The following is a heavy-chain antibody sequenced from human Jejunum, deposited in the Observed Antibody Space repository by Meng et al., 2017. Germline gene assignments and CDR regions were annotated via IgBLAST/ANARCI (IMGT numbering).Heavy chain of an antibody. CDR3: ARDWGCRDGSCFSGLLEY. CDR1: GGSISSSNR. CDR2: MYHGGDT. V-gene: IGHV4-4*02. D-gene: IGHD2-15*01. J-gene: IGHJ4*02. Sequence: QLQLQESGPGLVKPSGTLSLHCGGAGGSISSSNRWSWVRQSPGKGLEWIGEMYHGGDTNYNPSLETRVTISTATSRNEFSLKLRSVTAADTAVYYCARDWGCRDGSCFSGLLEYWGQGILVTVSS.